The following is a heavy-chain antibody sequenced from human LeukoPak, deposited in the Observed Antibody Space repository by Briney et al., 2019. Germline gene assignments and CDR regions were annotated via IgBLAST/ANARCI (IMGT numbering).Heavy chain of an antibody. V-gene: IGHV5-51*01. J-gene: IGHJ5*02. D-gene: IGHD2-2*01. CDR1: GYSLTSYW. CDR3: ARGKRCSSTSCYGGWFDP. CDR2: IYPGDSDT. Sequence: KVGESLKISCKGSGYSLTSYWIGWVRQMPGKGLEWMGIIYPGDSDTRYSPSFQGQVTISADKSISTAYLQWSSLKASDTAMYYCARGKRCSSTSCYGGWFDPWGQGTLVTVSS.